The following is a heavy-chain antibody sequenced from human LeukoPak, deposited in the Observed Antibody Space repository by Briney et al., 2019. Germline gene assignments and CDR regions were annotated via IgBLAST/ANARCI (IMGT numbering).Heavy chain of an antibody. CDR1: GYTFTIYY. V-gene: IGHV1-46*01. Sequence: GASVKVSCKASGYTFTIYYIHWVRQAPGQGLEWMGIINPSGGTTVYAQNFQGRVIMTRDTSTSTVHMYLSSLRSEDAAVYYCAREPRPVGATSFGYYFDYWGQGTLVTVSS. J-gene: IGHJ4*02. CDR3: AREPRPVGATSFGYYFDY. D-gene: IGHD1-26*01. CDR2: INPSGGTT.